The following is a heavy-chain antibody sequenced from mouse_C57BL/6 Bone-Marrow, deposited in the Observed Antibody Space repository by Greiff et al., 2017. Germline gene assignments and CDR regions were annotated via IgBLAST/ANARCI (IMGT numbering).Heavy chain of an antibody. D-gene: IGHD1-1*01. V-gene: IGHV5-12*01. J-gene: IGHJ3*01. CDR3: ERQGDYYGSRPFAY. CDR1: GFTFSDYY. CDR2: ISNGGGST. Sequence: EVMLVESGGGLVQPGGSLKLSCAASGFTFSDYYMYWVRQTPEKRLEWVAYISNGGGSTYYPDTVKGRFPISRDNAKNTLYLQMSRLKAEETAMYYCERQGDYYGSRPFAYWGQGTLVTVSA.